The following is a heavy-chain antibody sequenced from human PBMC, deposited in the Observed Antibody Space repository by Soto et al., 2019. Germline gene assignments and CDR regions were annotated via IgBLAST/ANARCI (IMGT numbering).Heavy chain of an antibody. D-gene: IGHD4-4*01. J-gene: IGHJ4*02. V-gene: IGHV3-15*07. CDR2: IKSKGGGETK. CDR1: GLKFSDAW. Sequence: EVQLVESGGGLVKPGDSLRLSCAVSGLKFSDAWMNWVRQAPRKCLEWVGRIKSKGGGETKDYAAPVKGRFAISRDDSRDTLYLQMNSLTIEDTAVYYCAWDNSGRFRTDHWGQGTLVTVS. CDR3: AWDNSGRFRTDH.